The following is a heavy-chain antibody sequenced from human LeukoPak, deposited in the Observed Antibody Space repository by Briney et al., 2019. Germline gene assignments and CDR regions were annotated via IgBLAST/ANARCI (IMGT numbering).Heavy chain of an antibody. V-gene: IGHV4-39*01. J-gene: IGHJ4*02. CDR2: IYYSGST. Sequence: PSETLSLTCTVSGGSISSSSYYWGWIRQPPGKGLEWIGSIYYSGSTYYNPSLKSRVTISVDTSKNQFSLKLSSVTAADTAVYYCASLPSRITIFGVVITHYFGYWGQGTLVTVSS. D-gene: IGHD3-3*01. CDR1: GGSISSSSYY. CDR3: ASLPSRITIFGVVITHYFGY.